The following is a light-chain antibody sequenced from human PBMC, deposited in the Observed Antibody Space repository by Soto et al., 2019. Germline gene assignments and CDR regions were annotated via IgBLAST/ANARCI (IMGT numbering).Light chain of an antibody. V-gene: IGLV2-14*03. CDR1: SSDVGYYNY. CDR2: DVR. CDR3: SSYTSSSTYV. J-gene: IGLJ1*01. Sequence: QSALTQPASVSGSPGQSITISCTGTSSDVGYYNYVSWYQQHPGKAPKLMIYDVRNRPSGVSNRFSGSKSGNTASLTISGLQAEDEADYYCSSYTSSSTYVFGTGTKPTVL.